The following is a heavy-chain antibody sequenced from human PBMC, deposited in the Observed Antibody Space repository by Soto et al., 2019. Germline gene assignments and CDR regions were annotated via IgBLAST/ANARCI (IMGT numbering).Heavy chain of an antibody. D-gene: IGHD2-2*01. CDR3: ARAPGSTSYYMDV. CDR2: IIPILGIA. J-gene: IGHJ6*03. CDR1: GGTFSSYT. Sequence: QVQLVQSGAEVKKPGSSVKVSCKASGGTFSSYTISWVRQAPGQGLEWMGRIIPILGIANYAQKFQGRVTITAEKSTSTAYMELSSLRSEDTAVYYCARAPGSTSYYMDVWGKGTTVTVSS. V-gene: IGHV1-69*02.